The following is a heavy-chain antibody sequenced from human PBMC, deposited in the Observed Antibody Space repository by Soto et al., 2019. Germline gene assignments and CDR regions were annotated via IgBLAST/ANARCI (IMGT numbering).Heavy chain of an antibody. CDR1: GFTFSSYA. Sequence: GGSLRLSCAASGFTFSSYAMSWVRQAPGKGLEWVSAISGSGGSTYYADSVKGRFTISRDNSKNTLYPQMNSLRAEDTAVYYCAKVRYCSSTSCQTWFDPWGQGTLVTVSS. V-gene: IGHV3-23*01. CDR3: AKVRYCSSTSCQTWFDP. J-gene: IGHJ5*02. D-gene: IGHD2-2*01. CDR2: ISGSGGST.